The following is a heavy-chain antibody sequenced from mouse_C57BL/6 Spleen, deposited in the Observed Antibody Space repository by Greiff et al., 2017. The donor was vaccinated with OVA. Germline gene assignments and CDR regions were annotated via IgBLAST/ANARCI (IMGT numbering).Heavy chain of an antibody. J-gene: IGHJ2*01. D-gene: IGHD2-1*01. CDR1: GYTFTSYW. CDR2: IDPSDSYT. Sequence: VQLQQPGAELVRPGTSVKLSCKASGYTFTSYWMHWVKQRPGQGLEWIGVIDPSDSYTNYNQKFKGKATLTVDTSSSTAYMQLSSLTSEDSAVYYCARGRGNHYFDYWGQGTTLTVSS. CDR3: ARGRGNHYFDY. V-gene: IGHV1-59*01.